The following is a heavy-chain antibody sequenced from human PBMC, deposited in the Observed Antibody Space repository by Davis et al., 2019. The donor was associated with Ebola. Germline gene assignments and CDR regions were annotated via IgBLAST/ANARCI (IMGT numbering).Heavy chain of an antibody. V-gene: IGHV4-39*01. D-gene: IGHD2-21*02. CDR3: ARPPYCGGDCLLYVGYFDL. J-gene: IGHJ2*01. CDR1: GGSISSSSYY. CDR2: IYYSGTT. Sequence: MPSETLSLTCTVSGGSISSSSYYWGWIRQPPGKGLEWIGSIYYSGTTYYNPSLKSRVTISVDTSKNQFSLKLNSVTAADTALYYCARPPYCGGDCLLYVGYFDLWGRGTLVTVSS.